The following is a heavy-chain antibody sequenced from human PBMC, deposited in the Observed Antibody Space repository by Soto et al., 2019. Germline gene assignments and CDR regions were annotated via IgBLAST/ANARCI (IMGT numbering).Heavy chain of an antibody. J-gene: IGHJ3*01. D-gene: IGHD1-7*01. CDR2: TYWDDDN. V-gene: IGHV2-5*02. CDR3: AHRVTVMSTWNYGALDF. CDR1: GFSITTYGVG. Sequence: QITLKESGPTLVKPTQTLTLTCSFSGFSITTYGVGVGWVRQPPGKALEWLAFTYWDDDNRDNPSLKSRLTTTKDTSKNQAVLTMTNRDPADTATDFCAHRVTVMSTWNYGALDFWGQGGWVTVPS.